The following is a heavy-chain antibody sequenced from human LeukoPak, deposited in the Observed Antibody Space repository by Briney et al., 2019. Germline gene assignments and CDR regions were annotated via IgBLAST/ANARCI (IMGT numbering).Heavy chain of an antibody. CDR2: ISAYNGNT. V-gene: IGHV1-18*01. CDR1: GYTFTSYG. CDR3: ARGLLDMGSGWSPAGDY. J-gene: IGHJ4*02. Sequence: ASVKVSCKASGYTFTSYGISWVRQAPGQGLEWMGWISAYNGNTNYAQKLQGRVTMTTDTSTSTAYMELRSLRSDDTAVYYCARGLLDMGSGWSPAGDYWGQGTLVTVSS. D-gene: IGHD6-19*01.